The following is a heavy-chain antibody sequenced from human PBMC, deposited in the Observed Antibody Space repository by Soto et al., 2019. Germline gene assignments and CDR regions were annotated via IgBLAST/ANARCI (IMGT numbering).Heavy chain of an antibody. J-gene: IGHJ4*02. Sequence: GGSLRLSCAASGFTFSSYAMGWVRQGPGKGLEWVAVVSIGGSTHYADAVRGRFTISRDNSKNTLSLQMNSLTAEDTAVYFCAKRRGAGGHFDYWGQGALVTVSS. V-gene: IGHV3-23*01. CDR1: GFTFSSYA. CDR2: VSIGGST. CDR3: AKRRGAGGHFDY. D-gene: IGHD2-15*01.